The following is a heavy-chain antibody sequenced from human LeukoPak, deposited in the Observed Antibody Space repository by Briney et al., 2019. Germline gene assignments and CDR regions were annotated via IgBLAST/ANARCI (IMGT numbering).Heavy chain of an antibody. CDR2: IKQDRSEK. Sequence: PGGSLRLSCAASGFTFSNYWMSWVRQAPGKGLEWVANIKQDRSEKYYVDSVKGRFTISRDNAKNSLYLQMNSLRAEDTAVYYCARVDLGYSSSWPNYYYYYMDVWGKGTTVTISS. CDR1: GFTFSNYW. CDR3: ARVDLGYSSSWPNYYYYYMDV. D-gene: IGHD6-13*01. J-gene: IGHJ6*03. V-gene: IGHV3-7*01.